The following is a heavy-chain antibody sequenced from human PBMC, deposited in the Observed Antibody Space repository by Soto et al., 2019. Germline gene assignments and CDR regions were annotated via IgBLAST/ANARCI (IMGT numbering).Heavy chain of an antibody. CDR2: ISASGRNT. CDR1: GFTFSNYP. D-gene: IGHD1-1*01. J-gene: IGHJ4*02. V-gene: IGHV3-23*01. CDR3: AKEEGDGSNWRTLDY. Sequence: GGSLRLSCAASGFTFSNYPISWVRQAPWKALEWVSAISASGRNTFHADSVKGRFTMSRDNSKNTLYLQMNSLRAEDTAVYYCAKEEGDGSNWRTLDYWGQGTLVTVSS.